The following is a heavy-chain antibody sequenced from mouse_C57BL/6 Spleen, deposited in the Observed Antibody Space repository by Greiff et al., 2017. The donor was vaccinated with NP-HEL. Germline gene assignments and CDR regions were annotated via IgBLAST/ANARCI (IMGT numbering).Heavy chain of an antibody. D-gene: IGHD1-1*01. CDR2: IWGVGST. Sequence: QVQLQQSGPGLVAPSQSLSITCTVSGFSLTSYGVDWVRQSPGKGLEWLGVIWGVGSTNYNSALKSRLSISKDNSKSQVFLKMNRLQTDDTAMYYCARLRNYAMDYWGQGTSVTVSS. CDR1: GFSLTSYG. J-gene: IGHJ4*01. V-gene: IGHV2-6*01. CDR3: ARLRNYAMDY.